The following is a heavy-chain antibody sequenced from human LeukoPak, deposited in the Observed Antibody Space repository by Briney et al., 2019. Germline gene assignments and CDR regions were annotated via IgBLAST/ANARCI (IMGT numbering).Heavy chain of an antibody. J-gene: IGHJ4*02. CDR1: GFTFSSYH. V-gene: IGHV3-21*01. CDR3: ARRATTERGHSYGLDF. D-gene: IGHD5-18*01. CDR2: IGSSGSYI. Sequence: PGWSLRLSCEVSGFTFSSYHMNWVRQAPGKGLEWVSSIGSSGSYIYYADSLTGRFTISRDNAKNSLYLQMNSLRAEDTAMYYCARRATTERGHSYGLDFWGQGTLVTVSS.